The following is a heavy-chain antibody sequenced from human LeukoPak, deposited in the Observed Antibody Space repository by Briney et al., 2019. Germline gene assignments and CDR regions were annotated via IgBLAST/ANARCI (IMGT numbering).Heavy chain of an antibody. CDR2: INHSGST. Sequence: SETLSLTCAIYGGSFSGYYWSWIRQPPGKGLEWIGEINHSGSTNYNPSLKSRVTISVDTSKNQFSLKLSSVTAADTAVYYCARLASYRDYWGQGTLVTVSS. CDR1: GGSFSGYY. J-gene: IGHJ4*02. CDR3: ARLASYRDY. V-gene: IGHV4-34*01. D-gene: IGHD1-26*01.